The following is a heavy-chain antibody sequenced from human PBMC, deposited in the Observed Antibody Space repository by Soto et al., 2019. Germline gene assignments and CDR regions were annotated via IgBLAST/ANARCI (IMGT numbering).Heavy chain of an antibody. CDR1: GGSIGGAGYS. V-gene: IGHV4-30-2*01. Sequence: SETLSLTCAVSGGSIGGAGYSWSWIRQPPGGGLDWIGYIYESGTILYNPSLKTRLTISLNWSDKQFSLTLNSVTAADTAVYYCARAQFYSGSGNYHNLMFDPWGQGTQVTVS. D-gene: IGHD3-10*01. CDR2: IYESGTI. CDR3: ARAQFYSGSGNYHNLMFDP. J-gene: IGHJ5*02.